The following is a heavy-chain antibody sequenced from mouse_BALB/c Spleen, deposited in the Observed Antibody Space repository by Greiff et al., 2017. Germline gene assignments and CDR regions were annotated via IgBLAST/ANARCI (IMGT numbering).Heavy chain of an antibody. CDR3: ARRGYYGKYYAMDY. V-gene: IGHV1-9*01. J-gene: IGHJ4*01. CDR1: GYTFSSYW. Sequence: VKLVESGAELMKPGASVKISCKATGYTFSSYWIEWVKQRPGHGLEWIGEILPGSGSTNYNEKFKGKATFTADTSSNTAYMQLSSLTSEDSAVYYCARRGYYGKYYAMDYWGQGTSVTVSS. CDR2: ILPGSGST. D-gene: IGHD2-1*01.